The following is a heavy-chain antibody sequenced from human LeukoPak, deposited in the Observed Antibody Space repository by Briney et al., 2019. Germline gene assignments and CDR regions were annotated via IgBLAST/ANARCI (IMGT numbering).Heavy chain of an antibody. D-gene: IGHD3-22*01. CDR2: IVPIFGRA. Sequence: SVKVSCKASGGTFSSEAFIWVRQAPGQGLEWMGGIVPIFGRADYAEKFQGRVTITADKSTSTAYMELSSLRSEDTAVYYCAREKRGGKRDINYDSSGSPGYFDYWAQGPLVTVSS. CDR1: GGTFSSEA. J-gene: IGHJ4*02. V-gene: IGHV1-69*06. CDR3: AREKRGGKRDINYDSSGSPGYFDY.